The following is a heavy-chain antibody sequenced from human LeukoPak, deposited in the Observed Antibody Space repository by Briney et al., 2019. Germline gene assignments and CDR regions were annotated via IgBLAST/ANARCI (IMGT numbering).Heavy chain of an antibody. CDR1: GYTFTGYY. CDR3: ARGPRYYYYYMDV. Sequence: ASVKVSCKASGYTFTGYYMHWVRQAPGQGLEWMGRINPNSGGTNYAQKFQGRVTITSNTSISTAYMELSSLRSEDTAVYYCARGPRYYYYYMDVWGKGTTVTVSS. V-gene: IGHV1-2*06. J-gene: IGHJ6*03. CDR2: INPNSGGT.